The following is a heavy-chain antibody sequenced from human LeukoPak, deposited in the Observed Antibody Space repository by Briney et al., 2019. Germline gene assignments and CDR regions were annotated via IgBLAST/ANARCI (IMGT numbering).Heavy chain of an antibody. V-gene: IGHV4-59*08. CDR2: IYYSGGT. CDR3: ASGQYYDLWSGYYVD. J-gene: IGHJ4*02. CDR1: GGSISNYY. D-gene: IGHD3-3*01. Sequence: SETLSLTCTVSGGSISNYYWSWIRQPPGKGLEWIGYIYYSGGTNYNPSLKSRVTISVDTSKSQFSLRLSSVTAADTAVYYCASGQYYDLWSGYYVDWGQGTLVTVSS.